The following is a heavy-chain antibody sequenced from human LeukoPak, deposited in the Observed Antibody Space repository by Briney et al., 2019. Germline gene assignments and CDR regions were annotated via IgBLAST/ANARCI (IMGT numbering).Heavy chain of an antibody. Sequence: PSETLSLTCAVYGGSFSGYHWSWIRQPPGKGLEWIGEINHSGSTNYNPSLKSRVSISVDTSKNQFSLKLSAVTAANTAVYYCARGKWLQLRDYYCYGLDVWGQETTVTVSS. D-gene: IGHD5-24*01. CDR2: INHSGST. CDR1: GGSFSGYH. V-gene: IGHV4-34*01. J-gene: IGHJ6*02. CDR3: ARGKWLQLRDYYCYGLDV.